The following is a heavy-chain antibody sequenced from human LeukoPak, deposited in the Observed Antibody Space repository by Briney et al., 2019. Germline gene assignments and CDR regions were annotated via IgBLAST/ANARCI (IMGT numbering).Heavy chain of an antibody. CDR1: GGSFSGYY. J-gene: IGHJ1*01. V-gene: IGHV4-34*01. CDR3: ARQYSSGWYKGYFQY. Sequence: SETLSLTCAVYGGSFSGYYWSWIRQAPGKGLEWIGEINHSGSTNYNPSLKSRVTISVDTSKNQFSLKLSSVTAADTAVYYCARQYSSGWYKGYFQYWGQGTLVTVSS. D-gene: IGHD6-19*01. CDR2: INHSGST.